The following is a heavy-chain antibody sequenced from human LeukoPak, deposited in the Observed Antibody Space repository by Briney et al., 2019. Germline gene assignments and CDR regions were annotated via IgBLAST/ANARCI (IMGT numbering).Heavy chain of an antibody. Sequence: PGRSLRLSCAASGFTFSSYAMHWVRQAPGKGLEWVAVISYDGSNKYYADSVKGRFTISRDNSKNTLYLQMNSLRAEDTAVYYCATSMTDDAFDIWGQGTMVTVSS. CDR3: ATSMTDDAFDI. J-gene: IGHJ3*02. V-gene: IGHV3-30-3*01. CDR1: GFTFSSYA. CDR2: ISYDGSNK.